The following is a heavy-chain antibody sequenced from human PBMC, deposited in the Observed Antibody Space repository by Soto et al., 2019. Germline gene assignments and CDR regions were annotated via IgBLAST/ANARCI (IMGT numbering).Heavy chain of an antibody. Sequence: SETLSLTCAVYGGSFSGYYWSWIRQPPGKGLEWIGEINHSGSTNYNPSLKSRVTISVDTSKNQFSLKLSSVTAADTAVYYCARARLWFGENYYYGMDVWGQGTTVTVSS. CDR1: GGSFSGYY. V-gene: IGHV4-34*01. D-gene: IGHD3-10*01. CDR2: INHSGST. CDR3: ARARLWFGENYYYGMDV. J-gene: IGHJ6*02.